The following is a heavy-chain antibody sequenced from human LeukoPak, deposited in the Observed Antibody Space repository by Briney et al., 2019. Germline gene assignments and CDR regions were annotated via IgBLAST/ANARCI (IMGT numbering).Heavy chain of an antibody. Sequence: ASVTVSCKASGYTFTGYYMHWVRQAPGQGLEWMGRINPNSGGTNYAQKFQGRVTMTRDTSISTAYMELSRLRSDDTAVYYCARGGYDFVYYYYGMDVWGQGTTVTVSS. J-gene: IGHJ6*02. D-gene: IGHD3-3*01. CDR2: INPNSGGT. V-gene: IGHV1-2*06. CDR1: GYTFTGYY. CDR3: ARGGYDFVYYYYGMDV.